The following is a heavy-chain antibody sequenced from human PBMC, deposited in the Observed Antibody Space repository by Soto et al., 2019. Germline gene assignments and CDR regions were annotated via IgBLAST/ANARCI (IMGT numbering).Heavy chain of an antibody. J-gene: IGHJ4*02. CDR2: INNDGSNT. CDR1: GFTFSSYW. Sequence: GGSLRLSCSASGFTFSSYWMHWFRQAPGKGLVWVSRINNDGSNTNYADSVRGRFTISRDTAKNTLYLQMNSLRAEDTAVYYCARGRGYCTNAVCRNHYFDYWGQGTPVTVSS. V-gene: IGHV3-74*01. CDR3: ARGRGYCTNAVCRNHYFDY. D-gene: IGHD2-8*01.